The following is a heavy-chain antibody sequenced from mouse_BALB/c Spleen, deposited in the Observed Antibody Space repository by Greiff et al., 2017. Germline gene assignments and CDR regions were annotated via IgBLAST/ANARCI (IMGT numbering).Heavy chain of an antibody. CDR2: ISSGRSTI. Sequence: EVHLVESGGGLVQPGGSRKLSCPASGSPFSSFGMPWVRRAPEKGLGWFAYISSGRSTIYYADTVKGRFTISRDNPKNTLFLQMTSLRSEDTAMYYCARTSYYGNYGYAMDYWGQGTSVTVSS. J-gene: IGHJ4*01. D-gene: IGHD2-10*01. V-gene: IGHV5-17*02. CDR3: ARTSYYGNYGYAMDY. CDR1: GSPFSSFG.